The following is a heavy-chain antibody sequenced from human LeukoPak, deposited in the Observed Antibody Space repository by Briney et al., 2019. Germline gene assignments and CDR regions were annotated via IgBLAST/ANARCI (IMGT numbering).Heavy chain of an antibody. D-gene: IGHD3-16*01. CDR2: INTDGSTT. Sequence: GGSLRLSCAASGFTFSSYWMHWVRQAPGKRLVWVSRINTDGSTTTYADSVKGRFTISRDNAKSTLYLQMDSLRAEDRAVYYCARDLGACPDYWGQGTLVTVSS. V-gene: IGHV3-74*01. J-gene: IGHJ4*02. CDR3: ARDLGACPDY. CDR1: GFTFSSYW.